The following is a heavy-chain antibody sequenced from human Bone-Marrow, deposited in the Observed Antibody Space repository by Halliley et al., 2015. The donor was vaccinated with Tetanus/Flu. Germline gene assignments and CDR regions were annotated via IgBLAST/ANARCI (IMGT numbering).Heavy chain of an antibody. CDR1: GFTFSSYP. CDR2: ISGSGSRT. J-gene: IGHJ3*01. D-gene: IGHD3-22*01. Sequence: SLRLSCAASGFTFSSYPMSWVRQAPGKGLEWVSSISGSGSRTYHADFVKGRFTVSRDNSKNTLYLQMNSLRDGDTAVYFCAKDRGAHYYDSSGYGAFDVWGQGTVVTVSS. CDR3: AKDRGAHYYDSSGYGAFDV. V-gene: IGHV3-23*01.